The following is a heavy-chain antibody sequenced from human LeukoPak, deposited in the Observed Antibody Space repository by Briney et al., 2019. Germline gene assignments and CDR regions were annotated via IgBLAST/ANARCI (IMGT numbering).Heavy chain of an antibody. CDR3: AKDLLAVAGNDAFDI. D-gene: IGHD6-19*01. CDR2: ISGSGGST. J-gene: IGHJ3*02. Sequence: GGSLRLSCAASGFTFSNYAMSWARQAPGKGLEWVSAISGSGGSTYYADSVKGRFTISRDNSKNTLYLQMNSPRAEDTAVYYCAKDLLAVAGNDAFDIWGQGTMVTVSS. CDR1: GFTFSNYA. V-gene: IGHV3-23*01.